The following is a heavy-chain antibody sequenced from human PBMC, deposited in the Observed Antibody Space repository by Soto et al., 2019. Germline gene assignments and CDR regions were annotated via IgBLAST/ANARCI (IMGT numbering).Heavy chain of an antibody. D-gene: IGHD1-1*01. CDR1: GGTFSSYT. J-gene: IGHJ3*02. V-gene: IGHV1-69*02. CDR2: IIPILGIA. Sequence: QVQLVQSGAEVKKPGSSVKVSCKASGGTFSSYTISWVRQAPGQGLEWMGRIIPILGIANYAQKFQGRVTITADKSTSTAYMELSSLRSEDTAVYYCASRGYNWNGGTAFDIWGQGTMVTVSS. CDR3: ASRGYNWNGGTAFDI.